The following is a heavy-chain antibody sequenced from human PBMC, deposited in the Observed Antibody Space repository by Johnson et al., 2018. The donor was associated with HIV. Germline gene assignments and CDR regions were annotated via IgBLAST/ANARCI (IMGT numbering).Heavy chain of an antibody. D-gene: IGHD6-13*01. Sequence: QVQLVESGGGVVQPGRSLRLSCAASGFTFSSYAMHWVRQAPGKGLEWVAVISYDGRNKYYADSVKGRFTISRDNSKNTLYLQMNSLRAEETAVYYCARDRSSSWSDAFDIWGQGTMVTVSS. CDR2: ISYDGRNK. J-gene: IGHJ3*02. CDR3: ARDRSSSWSDAFDI. V-gene: IGHV3-30-3*01. CDR1: GFTFSSYA.